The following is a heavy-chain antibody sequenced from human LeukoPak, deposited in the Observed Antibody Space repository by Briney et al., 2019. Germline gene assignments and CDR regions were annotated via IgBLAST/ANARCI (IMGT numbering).Heavy chain of an antibody. V-gene: IGHV5-51*01. Sequence: GESLKISCKGSGFKFFIYWIGWVRQMPGKGLEWMGIIYPRDSDTRYSPSFQGQVTISADKSISTAYLQWSSLKASDTAIYYCARFRGIVAQTWFDPWGQGTLVTVSS. CDR2: IYPRDSDT. CDR1: GFKFFIYW. J-gene: IGHJ5*02. CDR3: ARFRGIVAQTWFDP. D-gene: IGHD5-12*01.